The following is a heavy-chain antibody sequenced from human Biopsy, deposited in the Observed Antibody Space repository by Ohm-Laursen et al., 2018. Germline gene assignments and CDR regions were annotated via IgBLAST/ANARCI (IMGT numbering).Heavy chain of an antibody. Sequence: SLRLSCAATGFNLSAFALYWVREASGGGLEWVGRSKKKSNNDATAYAESMKGRFSILRDDSKSTSFLQINSLKIEDTAVYFCTSSAGYGYDYWGQGILVTVSS. CDR2: SKKKSNNDAT. CDR3: TSSAGYGYDY. V-gene: IGHV3-73*01. D-gene: IGHD5-12*01. J-gene: IGHJ4*02. CDR1: GFNLSAFA.